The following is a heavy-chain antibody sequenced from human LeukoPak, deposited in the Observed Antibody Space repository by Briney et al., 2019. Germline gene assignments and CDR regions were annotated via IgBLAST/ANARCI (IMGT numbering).Heavy chain of an antibody. V-gene: IGHV1-2*02. CDR1: GYTFTDYY. J-gene: IGHJ3*02. CDR3: ARWLMRATTRDAFDI. Sequence: SVTVSCKASGYTFTDYYIHWVRPAPGQGLQWMAWINPDNGGTNYAQTFTTRPPLTTDPSISTAYMELSGLRSDDTAVYFCARWLMRATTRDAFDICGQGAMFSASS. D-gene: IGHD1-26*01. CDR2: INPDNGGT.